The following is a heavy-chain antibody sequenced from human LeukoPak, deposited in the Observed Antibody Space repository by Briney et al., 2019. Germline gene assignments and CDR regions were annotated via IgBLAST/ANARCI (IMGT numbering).Heavy chain of an antibody. V-gene: IGHV3-11*01. CDR1: GFTFSDYY. J-gene: IGHJ6*03. CDR3: ARGAQTREDYDYVWGSYRYYYYYMDV. CDR2: ISSSGSTI. Sequence: GGSLRLSCAASGFTFSDYYMSWIRQAPGKGLEWVSYISSSGSTIYYADSVKGRFTISRDNSKNTLYLQMNSLRAEDTAVYYCARGAQTREDYDYVWGSYRYYYYYMDVWGKGTTVTISS. D-gene: IGHD3-16*02.